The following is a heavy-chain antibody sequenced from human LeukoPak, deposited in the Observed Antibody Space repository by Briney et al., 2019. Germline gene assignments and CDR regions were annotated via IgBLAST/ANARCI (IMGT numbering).Heavy chain of an antibody. V-gene: IGHV4-59*08. D-gene: IGHD5-24*01. CDR1: GGSISSYY. Sequence: SETLSLTCTVSGGSISSYYWSWIRQPPGKGLEWMGYIYYSGSTNYNPSLKSRVTISVDTSKNQFSLKLSSVTAADTAVYYCASTVEMATIGPFDYWGQGTLGTGSS. J-gene: IGHJ4*02. CDR2: IYYSGST. CDR3: ASTVEMATIGPFDY.